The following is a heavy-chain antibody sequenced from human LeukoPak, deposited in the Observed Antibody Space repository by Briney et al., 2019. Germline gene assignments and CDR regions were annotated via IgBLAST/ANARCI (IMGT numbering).Heavy chain of an antibody. D-gene: IGHD6-13*01. J-gene: IGHJ6*03. CDR1: GFTFSSYW. CDR2: IKQDGSEK. V-gene: IGHV3-7*01. CDR3: ARGRVSAGYYYYYYMDV. Sequence: GGSLRLSCAASGFTFSSYWMSWVRQAPGKGLEWVANIKQDGSEKYYVDSVKGRFTISRDNAKNSLYLQMNSLRAEDTAVYYCARGRVSAGYYYYYYMDVWGKGTTVTVSS.